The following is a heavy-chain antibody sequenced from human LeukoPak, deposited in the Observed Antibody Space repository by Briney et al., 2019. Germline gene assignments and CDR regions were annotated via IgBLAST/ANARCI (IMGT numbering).Heavy chain of an antibody. CDR1: RFTFSSYA. CDR3: ARDQFRDYFRGADY. J-gene: IGHJ4*02. CDR2: IRGDGATM. Sequence: PGGSLRLSCAASRFTFSSYAMSWVRQAPGRGLEWVSAIRGDGATMFCADSVKGRITVSRDNSKNTLYLQFNSLRVDDTAVYYCARDQFRDYFRGADYWGQGTLVTVSS. V-gene: IGHV3-23*01. D-gene: IGHD3-16*01.